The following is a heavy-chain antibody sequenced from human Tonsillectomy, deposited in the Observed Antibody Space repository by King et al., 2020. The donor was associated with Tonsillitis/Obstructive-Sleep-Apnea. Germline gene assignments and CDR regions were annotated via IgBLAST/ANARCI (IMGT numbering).Heavy chain of an antibody. V-gene: IGHV3-21*01. D-gene: IGHD6-13*01. CDR3: ARDRLRAAAGTGY. CDR1: GFTFSSYS. Sequence: VQLVESGGGLVKPGGSLRLSCAASGFTFSSYSMNWVRQAPGKGLEWVSSISSSSSYIYYADSVKGQFTISRDNAKNSLYLQMNSLRAEDTAVYYCARDRLRAAAGTGYWGQGTLVTVSS. CDR2: ISSSSSYI. J-gene: IGHJ4*02.